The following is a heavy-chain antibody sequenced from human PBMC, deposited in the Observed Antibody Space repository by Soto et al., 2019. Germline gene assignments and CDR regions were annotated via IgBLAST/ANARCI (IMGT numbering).Heavy chain of an antibody. CDR3: AREPLHTVVTPGLDY. Sequence: GSLRLSCAASGFTFSSYSMNWVRQAPGKGLEWVSSISSSSSYMYYADSVKGRFTISRDNAKNSLYLQMNNLRAEDTAVYYCAREPLHTVVTPGLDYWGQGTLVPVSS. CDR1: GFTFSSYS. J-gene: IGHJ4*02. CDR2: ISSSSSYM. V-gene: IGHV3-21*01. D-gene: IGHD2-21*02.